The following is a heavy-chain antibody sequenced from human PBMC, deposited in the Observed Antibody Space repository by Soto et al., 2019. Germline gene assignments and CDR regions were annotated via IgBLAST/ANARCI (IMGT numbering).Heavy chain of an antibody. CDR2: IYTSGST. J-gene: IGHJ5*02. Sequence: SETLSLTCTVSGGSISSYYWSWIRQPAGKGLEWIGRIYTSGSTNYNPSLKSRVTMSVDTSKNQFSLKLSSVTAADTAVYYCARDVVVPAAMNWFDPWGQGTLVTVSS. CDR3: ARDVVVPAAMNWFDP. D-gene: IGHD2-2*01. CDR1: GGSISSYY. V-gene: IGHV4-4*07.